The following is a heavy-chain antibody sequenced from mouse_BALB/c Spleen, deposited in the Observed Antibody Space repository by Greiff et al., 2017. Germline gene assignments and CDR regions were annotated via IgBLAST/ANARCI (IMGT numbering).Heavy chain of an antibody. CDR2: IDPANGNT. CDR3: ARTGYYDAMDY. D-gene: IGHD2-2*01. J-gene: IGHJ4*01. Sequence: EVQLVESGAELVKPGASVKLSCTASGFNIKDTYMHWVKQRPEQGLEWIGRIDPANGNTKYDPKFQGKATITADTSSNTAYLQLSSLTSEDTAVYYCARTGYYDAMDYWGQGTSVTVSS. CDR1: GFNIKDTY. V-gene: IGHV14-3*02.